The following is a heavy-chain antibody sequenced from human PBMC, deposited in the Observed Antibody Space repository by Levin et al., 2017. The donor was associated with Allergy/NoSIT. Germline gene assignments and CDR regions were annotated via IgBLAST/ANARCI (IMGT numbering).Heavy chain of an antibody. V-gene: IGHV4-31*03. CDR3: ARTYTLGYCSGGGCFDAFDI. CDR2: IYSSAST. D-gene: IGHD2-15*01. CDR1: GGSISSGDFY. Sequence: SCTVSGGSISSGDFYWSWIRQHPGQGLEWIGYIYSSASTYYNPSLKSRVTISVDTSKNQFSLKLSSVTAADTAVYYCARTYTLGYCSGGGCFDAFDIWGQGTMVTVSP. J-gene: IGHJ3*02.